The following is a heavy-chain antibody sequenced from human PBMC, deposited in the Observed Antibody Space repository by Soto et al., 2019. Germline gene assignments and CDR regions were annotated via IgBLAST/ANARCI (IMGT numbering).Heavy chain of an antibody. Sequence: SDTLSLTCTVSGGSIRSGGYYWTWIRHFPGKGLEWIGNIYYSGTTYYNPSLKSRLTMSVDTSKNQFSLRLKSVTAADTAMYFCARDRLMATSGTARYYYGLDVWGQGTTVTVSS. CDR3: ARDRLMATSGTARYYYGLDV. V-gene: IGHV4-31*03. J-gene: IGHJ6*02. CDR1: GGSIRSGGYY. D-gene: IGHD5-12*01. CDR2: IYYSGTT.